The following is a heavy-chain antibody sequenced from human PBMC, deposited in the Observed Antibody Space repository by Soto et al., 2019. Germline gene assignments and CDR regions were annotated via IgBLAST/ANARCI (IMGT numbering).Heavy chain of an antibody. D-gene: IGHD6-19*01. CDR3: AKDLFLAVAGTPYPSLYYYGMDV. Sequence: GGSLRLSCAASGFTFSSYGMHWVRQAPGKGLEWVAVISYDGSNKYYADSVKGRFTISRDNSKNTLYLQMNSLRAEDTAVYYCAKDLFLAVAGTPYPSLYYYGMDVWGQGTTVTVSS. CDR1: GFTFSSYG. CDR2: ISYDGSNK. V-gene: IGHV3-30*18. J-gene: IGHJ6*02.